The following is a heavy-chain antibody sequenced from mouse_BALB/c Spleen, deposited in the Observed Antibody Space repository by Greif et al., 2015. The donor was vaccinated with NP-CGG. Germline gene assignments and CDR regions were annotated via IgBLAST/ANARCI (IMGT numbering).Heavy chain of an antibody. D-gene: IGHD6-5*01. Sequence: EVQRVESGGGLVKPGGSLKLSCAASGFTFSSYAMSWVRQTPEKRLEWVASISSGGSTYYPDSVKGRFTISRDNARNILYLQMSSLRSEDTAMYYCARGEPLYAYYFDYWGQGTTLTVSS. V-gene: IGHV5-6-5*01. CDR1: GFTFSSYA. CDR3: ARGEPLYAYYFDY. J-gene: IGHJ2*01. CDR2: ISSGGST.